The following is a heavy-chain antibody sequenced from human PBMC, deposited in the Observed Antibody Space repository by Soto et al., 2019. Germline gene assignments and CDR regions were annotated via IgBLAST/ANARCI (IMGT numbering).Heavy chain of an antibody. V-gene: IGHV4-30-4*01. CDR1: CGTIISVDCY. CDR3: GIVDMFTFGGITGPNDAFDR. D-gene: IGHD3-16*01. Sequence: SETQSVRKSVSCGTIISVDCYWIWISKPPGKGLEWIGYIYFSESTSYNPSLKSRVTISGDKSKNQFSLRLTSVTAADTAVYYCGIVDMFTFGGITGPNDAFDRWGEGNLVTV. J-gene: IGHJ3*01. CDR2: IYFSEST.